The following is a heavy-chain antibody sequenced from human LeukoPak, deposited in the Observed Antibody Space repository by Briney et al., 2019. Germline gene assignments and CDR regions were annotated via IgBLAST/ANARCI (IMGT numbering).Heavy chain of an antibody. V-gene: IGHV1-2*02. D-gene: IGHD6-19*01. CDR2: INPNTGAT. J-gene: IGHJ4*02. CDR3: ARDRVGSGWPRPYYFEI. CDR1: GYTFTGYY. Sequence: GASVKVSCKPSGYTFTGYYLHWVRQAPGQGPEWMGWINPNTGATMYSQKFQGRVTMTRDTSVSTGYLELRSLRSDDSAVYYCARDRVGSGWPRPYYFEIWGQRTLVTVSS.